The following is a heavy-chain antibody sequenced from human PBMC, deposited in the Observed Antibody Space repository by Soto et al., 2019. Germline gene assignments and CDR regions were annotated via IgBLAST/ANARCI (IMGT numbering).Heavy chain of an antibody. D-gene: IGHD3-9*01. Sequence: EVQLLESGGGLVQPGGSLRLSCAASGFTFSSYAMSWVRQAPGKGLEWVSAISGSGGSTYYADSVKGRFTISRDNSKNTPYLQMNSLRAEDTAVYYCAKDGNPIPYLTGYYRLGWFDPWGQGTLVTVSS. CDR1: GFTFSSYA. V-gene: IGHV3-23*01. J-gene: IGHJ5*02. CDR2: ISGSGGST. CDR3: AKDGNPIPYLTGYYRLGWFDP.